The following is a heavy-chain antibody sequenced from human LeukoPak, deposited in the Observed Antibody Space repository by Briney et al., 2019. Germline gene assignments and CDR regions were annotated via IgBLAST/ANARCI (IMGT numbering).Heavy chain of an antibody. CDR2: IYISGST. CDR1: GGSISSASYY. CDR3: AREREGPYGYLDY. D-gene: IGHD4-17*01. Sequence: PSQTLSLTCTVSGGSISSASYYWSWIRQPAGKGLEWIGRIYISGSTYYNPSLKSRVTISVDTSKNQFSLKLSSVTAADTAVYYCAREREGPYGYLDYWGQGTLVTVSS. J-gene: IGHJ4*02. V-gene: IGHV4-61*02.